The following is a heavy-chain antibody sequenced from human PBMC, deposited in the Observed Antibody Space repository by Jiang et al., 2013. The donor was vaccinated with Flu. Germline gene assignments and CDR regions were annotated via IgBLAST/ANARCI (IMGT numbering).Heavy chain of an antibody. J-gene: IGHJ6*04. Sequence: GSGLVKPSGTLSLTCAVSGGSISSSNWWSWVRQPPGKGLEWIGEIYHSGSTNYNPSLKSRVTISVDKSKNQFSLKLSSVTAADTAVYYCARDSVGAAAGTLYYYYYGMDVWGKGDHGHRLL. V-gene: IGHV4-4*02. CDR3: ARDSVGAAAGTLYYYYYGMDV. D-gene: IGHD6-13*01. CDR2: IYHSGST. CDR1: GGSISSSNW.